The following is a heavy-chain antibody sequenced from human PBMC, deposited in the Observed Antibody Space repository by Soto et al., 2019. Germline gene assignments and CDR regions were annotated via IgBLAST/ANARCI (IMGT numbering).Heavy chain of an antibody. CDR2: INAGNGNT. V-gene: IGHV1-3*01. CDR3: ARRLATVTTRDYYYGMDV. Sequence: ASVKVSCKAPGYTFTSYAMHWVRQAPGQRLEWMGWINAGNGNTKYSQKFQGRVTITRDTSASTAYMELSSLRSEDTAVYYCARRLATVTTRDYYYGMDVWGQGTTVTVSS. D-gene: IGHD4-17*01. CDR1: GYTFTSYA. J-gene: IGHJ6*02.